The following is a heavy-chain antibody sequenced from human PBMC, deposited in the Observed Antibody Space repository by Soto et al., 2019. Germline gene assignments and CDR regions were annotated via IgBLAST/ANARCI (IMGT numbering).Heavy chain of an antibody. CDR3: AKGWSDFFDY. V-gene: IGHV3-23*01. D-gene: IGHD2-8*01. J-gene: IGHJ4*02. Sequence: EVQVLESGGGLVQPGGSLRLSCAASGFTFSSYAMNWVRQAPGKGLEWVSAISGGGGTTYYAGSVKGRFTISRDNSKNTLYLQMNSLRPEDTALYYCAKGWSDFFDYWGQGTPVTVSS. CDR1: GFTFSSYA. CDR2: ISGGGGTT.